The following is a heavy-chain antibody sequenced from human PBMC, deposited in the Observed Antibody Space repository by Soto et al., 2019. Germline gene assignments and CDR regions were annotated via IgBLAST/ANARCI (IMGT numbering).Heavy chain of an antibody. D-gene: IGHD3-22*01. Sequence: ASVKVPCKASGYTFTSYYIHWLRQSAGQGLEWMGWINPITGGTNYAPKFQGRVTMTRDTSITTAYMELSRLRSDDTAVYYCARNYYDSSDRDYLDYWGQGTPVTVSS. CDR1: GYTFTSYY. V-gene: IGHV1-2*02. CDR3: ARNYYDSSDRDYLDY. J-gene: IGHJ4*02. CDR2: INPITGGT.